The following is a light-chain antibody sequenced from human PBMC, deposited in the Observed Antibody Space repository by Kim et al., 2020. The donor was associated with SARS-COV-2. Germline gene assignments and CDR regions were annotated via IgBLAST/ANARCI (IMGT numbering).Light chain of an antibody. V-gene: IGLV2-14*03. CDR1: SSAVGVYNY. Sequence: QSITIACTCTSSAVGVYNYVSCYQQHPGKAPQLMIYDISTRPSVVSNRFSGSKSVTTASLTISGLQAENDADYYCGSYTSSSTLEFGGGTQLTVL. CDR2: DIS. J-gene: IGLJ3*02. CDR3: GSYTSSSTLE.